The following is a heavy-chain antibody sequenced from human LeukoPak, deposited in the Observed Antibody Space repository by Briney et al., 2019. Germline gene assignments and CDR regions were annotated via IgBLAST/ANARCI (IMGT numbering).Heavy chain of an antibody. Sequence: SETLSLTCAVFGGSFDGYYWSWIRQPPGKGLEWIGEITYDGSTNYNPSLKSRVTISVDTSKIQFSLNLSSVTAADTAIYYCARGLASGYPPIPFDYWGQGTQVTVSS. CDR3: ARGLASGYPPIPFDY. J-gene: IGHJ4*02. V-gene: IGHV4-34*01. CDR1: GGSFDGYY. CDR2: ITYDGST. D-gene: IGHD3-3*01.